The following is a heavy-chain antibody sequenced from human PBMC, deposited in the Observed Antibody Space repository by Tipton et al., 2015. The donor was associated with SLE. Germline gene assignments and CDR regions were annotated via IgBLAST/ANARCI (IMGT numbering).Heavy chain of an antibody. CDR3: ARRIPHHYYSDL. CDR2: IFYTGST. Sequence: GLVKPSKTLSLTCTVSGGSFSNSYWTWVRQPPGKGLEWIGSIFYTGSTHYNPSLTSRVTISPDTSKSLFSLRLSSVTAADTAVYFCARRIPHHYYSDLWGQGTLVSVSS. D-gene: IGHD2-21*02. V-gene: IGHV4-59*01. CDR1: GGSFSNSY. J-gene: IGHJ4*02.